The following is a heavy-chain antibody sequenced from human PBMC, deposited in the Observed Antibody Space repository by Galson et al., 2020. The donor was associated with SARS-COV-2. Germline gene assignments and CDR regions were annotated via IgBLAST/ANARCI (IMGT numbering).Heavy chain of an antibody. V-gene: IGHV2-70*04. CDR2: TDWDDDK. J-gene: IGHJ6*02. Sequence: GPTQVKHTQTLTLTCTFSRFSLRTSRLRVSWIRQPPGKALECIPRTDWDDDKFSSTTLNTKPTISKDTSKNQVVLTMTNMDPVDTATYYCARTYYDILTGYDHGIDVWGQGTTVTVSS. CDR1: RFSLRTSRLR. CDR3: ARTYYDILTGYDHGIDV. D-gene: IGHD3-9*01.